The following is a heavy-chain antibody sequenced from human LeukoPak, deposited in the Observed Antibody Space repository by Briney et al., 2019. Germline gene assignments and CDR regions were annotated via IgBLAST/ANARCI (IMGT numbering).Heavy chain of an antibody. D-gene: IGHD3-10*01. Sequence: SVKVSCKASGGTFSSYAISWVRQAPGQGLEWMGRIIPILGIANYAQKFQGRVTITADKSTSTAYMELSSLRSEDTAVFYCARPIRGARPSDYYYGMDVWGQGTTVTVSS. CDR1: GGTFSSYA. V-gene: IGHV1-69*04. CDR2: IIPILGIA. CDR3: ARPIRGARPSDYYYGMDV. J-gene: IGHJ6*02.